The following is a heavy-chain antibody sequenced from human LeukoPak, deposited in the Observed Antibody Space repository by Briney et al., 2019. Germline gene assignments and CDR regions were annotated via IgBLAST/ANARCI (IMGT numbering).Heavy chain of an antibody. CDR2: FIPIFGTA. Sequence: GFSVKVSCNASGGTLSSYPISWVRQAPGQGLEWMGGFIPIFGTANYAQKFQGRVTITTDESTSTAYMELSSLRSEDTAVYYCARSMGESGYSQFSPFDYWGQGTLVTVSS. D-gene: IGHD3-16*01. V-gene: IGHV1-69*05. CDR1: GGTLSSYP. J-gene: IGHJ4*02. CDR3: ARSMGESGYSQFSPFDY.